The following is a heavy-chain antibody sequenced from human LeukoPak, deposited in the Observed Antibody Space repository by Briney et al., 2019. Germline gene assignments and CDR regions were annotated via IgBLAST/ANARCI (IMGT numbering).Heavy chain of an antibody. V-gene: IGHV3-23*01. CDR2: ISGSGGST. J-gene: IGHJ4*02. CDR1: GFTFSSYA. CDR3: AKGKVVISYFDY. Sequence: PGGSLRLSCAASGFTFSSYAMSWVRQAPGKGLEWVSAISGSGGSTYYADSVKGRFTISRGNSKNTLYLQMNSLRAEDTAVYYCAKGKVVISYFDYWGQGTLVTVSS. D-gene: IGHD3-22*01.